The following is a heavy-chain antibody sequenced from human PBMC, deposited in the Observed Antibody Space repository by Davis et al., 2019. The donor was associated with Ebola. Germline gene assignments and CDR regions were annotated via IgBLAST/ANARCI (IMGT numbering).Heavy chain of an antibody. CDR1: GFTFSSYS. V-gene: IGHV3-21*01. D-gene: IGHD5-18*01. Sequence: PGGSLKLSCPPSGFTFSSYSINWVRQAPGKGLEWVSSISSSSSYIYYADSVKGRFTISRDNAKNSLYLQMNSLRAEDTAVYYCAKDIGLGTDYYYYGMDVWGQGTTVTVSS. CDR2: ISSSSSYI. J-gene: IGHJ6*02. CDR3: AKDIGLGTDYYYYGMDV.